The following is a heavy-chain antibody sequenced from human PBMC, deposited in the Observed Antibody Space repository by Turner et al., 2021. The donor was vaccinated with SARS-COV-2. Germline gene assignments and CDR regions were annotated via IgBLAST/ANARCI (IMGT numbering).Heavy chain of an antibody. D-gene: IGHD6-6*01. V-gene: IGHV3-9*01. CDR3: AKDQIAARNYYYYYGLDV. J-gene: IGHJ6*02. CDR2: SSWNSGSI. CDR1: GFTFDDYA. Sequence: EVQLVESGGGLVQPGRSLRLSCAASGFTFDDYAMHWVRQAPGKGLEWVSGSSWNSGSIGYADSVKGRFTISRDNAKNSLYLQMNSLRAEDTALYYCAKDQIAARNYYYYYGLDVWGQGTTVTVSS.